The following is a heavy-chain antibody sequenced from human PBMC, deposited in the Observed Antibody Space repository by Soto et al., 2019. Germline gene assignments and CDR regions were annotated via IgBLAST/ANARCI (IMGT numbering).Heavy chain of an antibody. V-gene: IGHV3-30*18. D-gene: IGHD3-3*01. CDR2: ISYDGSNK. J-gene: IGHJ6*02. Sequence: PGGSLRLSCAASGFTFSSYGMQWVRQAPGKGLEWVAFISYDGSNKYYADSVKGRFTISRDNSKNTLYLQMNSLRAEDTAVYYSAKLRLWRDDFCRGYLHLINPDSYYYGIDVWGQGTTVTVSS. CDR1: GFTFSSYG. CDR3: AKLRLWRDDFCRGYLHLINPDSYYYGIDV.